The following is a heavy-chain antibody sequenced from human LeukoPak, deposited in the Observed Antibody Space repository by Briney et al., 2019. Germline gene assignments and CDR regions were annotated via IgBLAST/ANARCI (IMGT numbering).Heavy chain of an antibody. CDR2: INAGNGNT. D-gene: IGHD1-14*01. Sequence: ASVKVSCKASGYTFTSYAIHWVRQAPGQRLEWMGWINAGNGNTKYSQKFQGRVTMTRDASISTAYMELSSLTSEDTAVYYCAREPITTPTAFDPWGQGTLVTVSS. J-gene: IGHJ5*02. V-gene: IGHV1-3*01. CDR3: AREPITTPTAFDP. CDR1: GYTFTSYA.